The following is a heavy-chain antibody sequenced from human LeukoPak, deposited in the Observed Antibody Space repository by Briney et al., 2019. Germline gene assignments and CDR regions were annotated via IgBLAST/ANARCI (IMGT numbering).Heavy chain of an antibody. V-gene: IGHV3-30*04. Sequence: PGGSLRLSCAASAFTFSSYALHWVRQAPGKGPEWVAVISYDGRNKDYADSVKGRFTVSRDNSKNTLYLQMDSLRAEDTAVYYCARELGSYSGSYRWNWFDPWGQGTLVIVSS. CDR3: ARELGSYSGSYRWNWFDP. D-gene: IGHD1-26*01. J-gene: IGHJ5*02. CDR1: AFTFSSYA. CDR2: ISYDGRNK.